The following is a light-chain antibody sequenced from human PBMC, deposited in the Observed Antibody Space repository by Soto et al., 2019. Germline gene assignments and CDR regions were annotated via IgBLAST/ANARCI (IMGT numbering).Light chain of an antibody. CDR3: QQYNSYSLLT. Sequence: DIQMTQSPSTLSASVGDRVTITCRASQSISSWLAWYQKKPGKAPKLLIYKASSLESGVPSRFSGSGSGTEFTLTISSLQPDDFATYYCQQYNSYSLLTFGGGTKVDIK. V-gene: IGKV1-5*03. CDR2: KAS. CDR1: QSISSW. J-gene: IGKJ4*01.